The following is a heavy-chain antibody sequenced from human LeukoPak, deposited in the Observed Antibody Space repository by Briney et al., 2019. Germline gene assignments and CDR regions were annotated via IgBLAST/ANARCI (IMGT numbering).Heavy chain of an antibody. CDR2: ISGSGSFT. D-gene: IGHD2-21*01. J-gene: IGHJ4*01. CDR3: ARGGDFGFVPDY. CDR1: GFTFESSP. V-gene: IGHV3-21*01. Sequence: GGSLRLSCAASGFTFESSPMSWFRQAPGKGLEWVSLISGSGSFTLYSDSVRGRFTISRDNAKKFLFPQLNNLRLDDTGVYYCARGGDFGFVPDYWGQGNVVTVSS.